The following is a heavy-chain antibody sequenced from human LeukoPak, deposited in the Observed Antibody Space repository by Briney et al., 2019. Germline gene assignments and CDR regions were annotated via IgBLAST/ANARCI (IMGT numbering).Heavy chain of an antibody. CDR1: GFTFSSSS. J-gene: IGHJ4*02. CDR3: ARDDYGSGPFDY. CDR2: ISSSSSYI. Sequence: GGSLRLSCAASGFTFSSSSMNWVRQAPGKGLEWVSSISSSSSYIYYADSVKGRFTISRDNAKNSLYLQMNSLRAEDTTVYYCARDDYGSGPFDYWGQGTLVTVSS. V-gene: IGHV3-21*01. D-gene: IGHD3-10*01.